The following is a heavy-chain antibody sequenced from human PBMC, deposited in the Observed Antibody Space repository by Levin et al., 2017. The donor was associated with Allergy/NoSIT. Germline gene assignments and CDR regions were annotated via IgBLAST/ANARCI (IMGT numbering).Heavy chain of an antibody. V-gene: IGHV3-74*01. CDR1: GFGFSSYW. CDR3: ASSSGWYNY. CDR2: INSDGSST. D-gene: IGHD6-19*01. J-gene: IGHJ4*02. Sequence: GESLKISCAASGFGFSSYWMDWVRQAPGKGLVWVSRINSDGSSTSYADSVKGRFTISRDNAKNTLYLQMNSLRAEDTAVYYCASSSGWYNYWGQGTLVTVSS.